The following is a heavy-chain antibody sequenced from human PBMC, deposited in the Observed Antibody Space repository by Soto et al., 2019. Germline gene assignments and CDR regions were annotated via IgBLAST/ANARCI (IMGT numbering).Heavy chain of an antibody. Sequence: SETLSLTCAVSGGSISSGGYYWSWIRQHPGKGLEWIGYIYYSGSTYYNPSLKSRVTISVDTSKNQFSLKLSSVTAADTAVYYCARSAGSEMATITEWFDPWGQGTLVTVSS. CDR1: GGSISSGGYY. J-gene: IGHJ5*02. CDR3: ARSAGSEMATITEWFDP. D-gene: IGHD5-12*01. V-gene: IGHV4-31*11. CDR2: IYYSGST.